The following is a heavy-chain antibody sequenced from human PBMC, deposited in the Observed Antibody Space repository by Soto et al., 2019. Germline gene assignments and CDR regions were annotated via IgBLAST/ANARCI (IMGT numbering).Heavy chain of an antibody. CDR1: GFTFSSYS. J-gene: IGHJ5*02. D-gene: IGHD3-22*01. CDR3: AREGDSSGWYNWFDP. V-gene: IGHV3-48*01. CDR2: ISSSSSTI. Sequence: QPGGSLRLSCAASGFTFSSYSMNWVRQAPGKGLEWVSYISSSSSTIYYADSVKGRFTISRDNAKNSLYLQMNSLRAEDTAVYYCAREGDSSGWYNWFDPWGQGTLVTVSS.